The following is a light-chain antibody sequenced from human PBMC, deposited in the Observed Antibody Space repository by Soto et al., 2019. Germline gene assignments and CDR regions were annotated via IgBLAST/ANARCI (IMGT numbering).Light chain of an antibody. V-gene: IGLV1-44*01. Sequence: QSVLTQPPSASGTPGQRVTISCSGSSSNIGSNTVNWYQQLPGTAPKLLIYNNNQRPSGVPDRFSGSKSGTSASLAVSGLQSEDEADYYCATCDDSLNGWVFGGGTKLTVL. CDR3: ATCDDSLNGWV. J-gene: IGLJ3*02. CDR2: NNN. CDR1: SSNIGSNT.